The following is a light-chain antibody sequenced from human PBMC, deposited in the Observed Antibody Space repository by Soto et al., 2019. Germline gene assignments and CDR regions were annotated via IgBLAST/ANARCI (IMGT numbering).Light chain of an antibody. CDR1: QSIGNS. V-gene: IGKV3-11*01. CDR3: RQRYIWPLP. J-gene: IGKJ4*01. CDR2: DAF. Sequence: TVLTQSPATLSLSPGERATLSCKASQSIGNSLGWFQQNPGQALRLLIDDAFNRAAVIPAGFTGSGSGSDFTLTIRSLEPEDFGVYYCRQRYIWPLPFGGRTNVEIK.